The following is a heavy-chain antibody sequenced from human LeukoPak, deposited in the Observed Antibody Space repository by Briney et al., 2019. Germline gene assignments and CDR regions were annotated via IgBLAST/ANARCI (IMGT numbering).Heavy chain of an antibody. V-gene: IGHV1-2*02. Sequence: ASVKVSCKASGYTFTSYGISWVRQAPGQGLEWMGWINPNSGGTNYAQKFQGRVTMTRDTSISTAYMELSRLRSDDTAVYYCARGRIEHKRGYSYGFMDYWGQGTLVTVSS. D-gene: IGHD5-18*01. CDR1: GYTFTSYG. CDR3: ARGRIEHKRGYSYGFMDY. CDR2: INPNSGGT. J-gene: IGHJ4*02.